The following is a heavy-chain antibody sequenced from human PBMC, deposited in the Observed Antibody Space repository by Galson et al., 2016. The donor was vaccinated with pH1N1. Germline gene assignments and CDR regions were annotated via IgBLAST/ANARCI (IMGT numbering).Heavy chain of an antibody. Sequence: SLRLSCAASGFGFSNYGMHWVRQAPGKGPEWVAVISFDGSNKNYADSVKGRVTISRDNSQNTVFLLLDSLRPEDTAVYHCAKDRPQMMLRYFDWLLGDAMDVWGQGTTVIVSS. CDR3: AKDRPQMMLRYFDWLLGDAMDV. CDR1: GFGFSNYG. V-gene: IGHV3-30*18. D-gene: IGHD3-9*01. CDR2: ISFDGSNK. J-gene: IGHJ6*02.